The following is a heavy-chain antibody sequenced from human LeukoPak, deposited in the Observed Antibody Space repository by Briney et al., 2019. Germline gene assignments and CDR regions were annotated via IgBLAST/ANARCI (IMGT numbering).Heavy chain of an antibody. CDR3: ARDLGYSYGYYFDY. V-gene: IGHV1-18*01. D-gene: IGHD5-18*01. CDR2: ISAYNGNT. Sequence: ASVKVSCKASGYTFTSYDINWVRQATGQGLEWMGWISAYNGNTNYAQKLQGRVTMTTDTSTSTAYMELRSLRSDDTAVYYCARDLGYSYGYYFDYWGQGTLVTVSS. CDR1: GYTFTSYD. J-gene: IGHJ4*02.